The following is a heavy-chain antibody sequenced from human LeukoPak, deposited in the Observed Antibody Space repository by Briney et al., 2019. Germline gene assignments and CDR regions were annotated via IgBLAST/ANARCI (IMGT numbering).Heavy chain of an antibody. Sequence: GGSLRLSCVASGFTFGKYWMSWVRQAPGKGLEWVDNIKLDGSEKNYVDSVKGRFTISRDNTKNSLYLQMNSLRAEDTAVFYCARDQYDTWSRRGNFDSWGQGTLVIVSP. V-gene: IGHV3-7*03. J-gene: IGHJ4*02. CDR2: IKLDGSEK. D-gene: IGHD3-3*01. CDR3: ARDQYDTWSRRGNFDS. CDR1: GFTFGKYW.